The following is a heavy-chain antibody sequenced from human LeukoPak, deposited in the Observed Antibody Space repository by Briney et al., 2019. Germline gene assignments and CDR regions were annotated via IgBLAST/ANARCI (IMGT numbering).Heavy chain of an antibody. Sequence: SQTLSLTCTVSGGSISSGGYYWSWIRQHPGKGLEWIGYIYYSGSTYYNPSLKSRVTISVDTSKNQFSLKLSSVTAADTAVYYCARLSGGATGIDYWGQGTLVTVSS. J-gene: IGHJ4*02. V-gene: IGHV4-31*03. CDR3: ARLSGGATGIDY. CDR1: GGSISSGGYY. D-gene: IGHD1-26*01. CDR2: IYYSGST.